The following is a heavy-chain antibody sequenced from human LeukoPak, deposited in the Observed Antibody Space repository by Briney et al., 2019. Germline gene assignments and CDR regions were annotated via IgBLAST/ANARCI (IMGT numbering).Heavy chain of an antibody. J-gene: IGHJ4*02. D-gene: IGHD3-3*01. CDR1: GEPFSGYY. CDR3: ARLVPERFFQLNPEGYYDY. Sequence: PSETLSLTCAVSGEPFSGYYWGWIRQPPGKGLELIGEINRHGNTDYNPALMRRVSMSIDTSKNQFSLKLISVTATDTAVYYCARLVPERFFQLNPEGYYDYWGQGTLVTVSS. V-gene: IGHV4-34*01. CDR2: INRHGNT.